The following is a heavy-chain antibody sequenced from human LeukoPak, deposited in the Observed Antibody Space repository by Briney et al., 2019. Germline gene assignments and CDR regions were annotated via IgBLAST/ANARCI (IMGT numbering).Heavy chain of an antibody. CDR1: GGSFSDYY. Sequence: KPSETLSLTCAVYGGSFSDYYWSWIRQPPGKGLEWIGEINHSGSTNYNPSLKSRVTISVDTSKNQFSLNLSSVTAADTAMYYCARAVGTSRNFFDYWGQGTLVTVSS. J-gene: IGHJ4*02. V-gene: IGHV4-34*01. CDR2: INHSGST. CDR3: ARAVGTSRNFFDY. D-gene: IGHD4-23*01.